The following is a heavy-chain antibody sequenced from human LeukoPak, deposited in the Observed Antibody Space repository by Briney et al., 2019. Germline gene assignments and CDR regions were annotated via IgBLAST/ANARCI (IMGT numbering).Heavy chain of an antibody. CDR1: GFTFSTYW. Sequence: AGSLRLSCAASGFTFSTYWMHWVRQAPGKGLVWVSRINSDGSSTSYADFVKGRFTISRDDAKNTLYLQMNSLRAEDTAVYYCAKPRPSYSSSWYDHWGQGTLVTVSS. V-gene: IGHV3-74*01. J-gene: IGHJ5*02. CDR3: AKPRPSYSSSWYDH. CDR2: INSDGSST. D-gene: IGHD6-13*01.